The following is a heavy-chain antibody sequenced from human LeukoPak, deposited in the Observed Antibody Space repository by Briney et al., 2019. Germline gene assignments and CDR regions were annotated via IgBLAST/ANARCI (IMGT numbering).Heavy chain of an antibody. J-gene: IGHJ5*02. D-gene: IGHD5-18*01. CDR2: IYSGGGT. CDR3: AKGGYPNWFDP. V-gene: IGHV3-53*01. CDR1: GFTVSSNY. Sequence: PGGSLRLSCAASGFTVSSNYMHWVRQAPGKGLEWVSVIYSGGGTYFADSVKGRFIISRNSSKNTLYLQMNSLRAEDTAVYYCAKGGYPNWFDPWGQGTLVTVSS.